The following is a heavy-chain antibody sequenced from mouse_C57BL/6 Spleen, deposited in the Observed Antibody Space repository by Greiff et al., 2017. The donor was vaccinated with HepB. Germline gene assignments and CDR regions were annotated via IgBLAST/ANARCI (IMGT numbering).Heavy chain of an antibody. D-gene: IGHD1-1*01. CDR1: GYTFTSYW. J-gene: IGHJ4*01. V-gene: IGHV1-7*01. Sequence: VQLQQSGAELAKPGASVKLSCKASGYTFTSYWMHWVKQRPGQGLEWIGYINPSSGYTKYNQKFKDKATLTEDKSSSTAYMQLSSLTYEDSAVYYCASHYNGSRYDYYAMNYWGQGTSVTVSA. CDR3: ASHYNGSRYDYYAMNY. CDR2: INPSSGYT.